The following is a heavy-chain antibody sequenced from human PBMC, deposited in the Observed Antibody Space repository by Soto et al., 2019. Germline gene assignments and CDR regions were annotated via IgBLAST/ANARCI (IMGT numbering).Heavy chain of an antibody. CDR2: IYYSGST. J-gene: IGHJ3*02. V-gene: IGHV4-59*01. D-gene: IGHD1-26*01. CDR1: GGSISSYY. CDR3: ARDRGIVGTTVHAFDI. Sequence: SETLSLTCTVSGGSISSYYWSWIWQPPGKGLEWIGYIYYSGSTNYNPSLKSRVTISVDTSKNQFSLKLSSVTAADTAVYYCARDRGIVGTTVHAFDIWGQGTMATVSS.